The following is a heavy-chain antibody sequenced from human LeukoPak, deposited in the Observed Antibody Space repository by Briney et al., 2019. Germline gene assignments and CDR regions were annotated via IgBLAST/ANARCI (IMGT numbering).Heavy chain of an antibody. Sequence: TGGSLRLSCAASGFTFSSYAMHWVRQAPGKGLEWVAVISYDGSNKYYADSVKGRFTISRDNSKHTLYLQMTSLRAEDTAVYYCASQYYYDSSGYSLDYWGQGTLVTVSS. CDR1: GFTFSSYA. J-gene: IGHJ4*02. V-gene: IGHV3-30-3*01. D-gene: IGHD3-22*01. CDR2: ISYDGSNK. CDR3: ASQYYYDSSGYSLDY.